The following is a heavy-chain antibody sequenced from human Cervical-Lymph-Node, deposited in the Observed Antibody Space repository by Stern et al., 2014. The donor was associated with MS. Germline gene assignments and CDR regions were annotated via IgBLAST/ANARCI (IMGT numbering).Heavy chain of an antibody. V-gene: IGHV4-61*02. J-gene: IGHJ4*02. CDR2: IYTTGST. CDR3: ARDDCRGSSCFYFDY. D-gene: IGHD2-15*01. Sequence: VQLEESGPGLVKPSQTLSLTCTVSGGSISSSSYYWSWIRQPAGKGLEWIGRIYTTGSTNYSPSLESRVTISVDTFQNQLSLKLSSVTAADTGLYYCARDDCRGSSCFYFDYWGQGILVTVSS. CDR1: GGSISSSSYY.